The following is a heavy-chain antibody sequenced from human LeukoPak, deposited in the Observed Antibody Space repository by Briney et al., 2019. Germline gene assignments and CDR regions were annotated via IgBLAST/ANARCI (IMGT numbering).Heavy chain of an antibody. D-gene: IGHD3-22*01. CDR2: INHSGST. J-gene: IGHJ4*02. CDR3: ARGKDYYGSSGYYY. V-gene: IGHV4-34*01. Sequence: SETLSLTCAVYGGSFSGYYWSWIRQPPGKGLEWIGEINHSGSTNYNPSLKSRVTISVDTSKNQFSLKLSSVTAADTAVYYCARGKDYYGSSGYYYWGQGTLVTVSS. CDR1: GGSFSGYY.